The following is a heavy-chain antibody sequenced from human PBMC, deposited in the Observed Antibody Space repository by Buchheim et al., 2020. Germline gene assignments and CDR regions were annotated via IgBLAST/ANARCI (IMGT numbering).Heavy chain of an antibody. V-gene: IGHV4-34*01. J-gene: IGHJ2*01. CDR2: INHSGST. Sequence: QVQLQQWGAGLLKPSETLSLTCAVYGGSFSGYYWSWIRQPPGKGLEWIGEINHSGSTNYNPSLKSRVTISVDTSKNQFSLKLSSVTAADTAVYYCARGQIMITFGGVIVGSYWYFDLWGRGTL. CDR1: GGSFSGYY. CDR3: ARGQIMITFGGVIVGSYWYFDL. D-gene: IGHD3-16*02.